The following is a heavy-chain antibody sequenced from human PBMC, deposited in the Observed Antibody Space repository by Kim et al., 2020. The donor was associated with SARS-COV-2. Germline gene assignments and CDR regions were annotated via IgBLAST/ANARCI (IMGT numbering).Heavy chain of an antibody. D-gene: IGHD3-16*01. CDR3: ARVRGELLQLKLRNWYFDL. J-gene: IGHJ2*01. Sequence: SRVTISVDTSKNQFSLKLSSVTAADTAVYYCARVRGELLQLKLRNWYFDLWGRGTLVTVSS. V-gene: IGHV4-31*02.